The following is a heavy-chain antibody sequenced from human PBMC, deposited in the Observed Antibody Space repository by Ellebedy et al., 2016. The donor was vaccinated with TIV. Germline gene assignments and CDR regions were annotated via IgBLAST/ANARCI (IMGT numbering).Heavy chain of an antibody. J-gene: IGHJ5*02. CDR2: INPNSGGT. Sequence: ASVKVSCKASGYTFTGYYMHWVRQAPGQGLEWMGWINPNSGGTNYAQKFQGRVTMTRDTSISTAYMELSRLRSDDTAVYYCARGRYNWNSERYWFDPWGQGTLVTVSS. D-gene: IGHD1-7*01. CDR1: GYTFTGYY. CDR3: ARGRYNWNSERYWFDP. V-gene: IGHV1-2*02.